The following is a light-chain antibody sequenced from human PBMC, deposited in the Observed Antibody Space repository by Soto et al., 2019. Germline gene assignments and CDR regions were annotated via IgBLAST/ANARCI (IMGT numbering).Light chain of an antibody. V-gene: IGKV3-11*01. Sequence: EVVLTQSPATLSLSPGERATLSCRASQNIDNYVAWYQQKFGQAPRLLIYDASNRATGIPARFSGRGSGTDFTLTIDSLEREDFAVYYCQHRSNWPRTFGGGTKVEIK. CDR3: QHRSNWPRT. J-gene: IGKJ4*01. CDR1: QNIDNY. CDR2: DAS.